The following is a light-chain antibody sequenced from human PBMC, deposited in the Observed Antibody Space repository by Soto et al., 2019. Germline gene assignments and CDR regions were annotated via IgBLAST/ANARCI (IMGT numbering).Light chain of an antibody. Sequence: EIVLTQSPGTLSLSPGERATLSCRASQSVSSSYLAWYQQKPGQAPRLLIYGASSRATGIPDRFSGSGSGTDFTLTISRLEPEDFAVYYCQQYRDWVTFGGGTKVEIK. CDR3: QQYRDWVT. CDR2: GAS. J-gene: IGKJ4*01. CDR1: QSVSSSY. V-gene: IGKV3-20*01.